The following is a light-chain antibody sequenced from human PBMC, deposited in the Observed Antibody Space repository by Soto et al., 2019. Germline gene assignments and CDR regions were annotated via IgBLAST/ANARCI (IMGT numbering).Light chain of an antibody. CDR3: QQSYTSPPT. Sequence: DIQMTQSPSSLPASVGDRVNITCRTTQRIDNYLNWYQQKPGKAPNLLIFAASSLQSGVPSRFSGSGSGTDSTLTISSLQPEDFATYYCQQSYTSPPTFGGGTKVEMK. CDR2: AAS. V-gene: IGKV1-39*01. CDR1: QRIDNY. J-gene: IGKJ4*01.